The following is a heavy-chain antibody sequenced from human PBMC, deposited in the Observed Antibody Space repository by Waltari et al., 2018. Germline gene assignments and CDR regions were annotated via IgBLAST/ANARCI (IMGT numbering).Heavy chain of an antibody. CDR1: GGSTSRGAYS. J-gene: IGHJ6*03. CDR3: ARGHYYYYYMDV. CDR2: IYYSGST. V-gene: IGHV4-30-4*08. Sequence: QVPLQESGPGLVKPCNTLSLTCTVTGGSTSRGAYSGSWNRQPPGKGLEWIGYIYYSGSTYYNPSLKSRVTISVDTSKNQFSLKLSSVTAADTAVYYCARGHYYYYYMDVWGKGTTVTISS.